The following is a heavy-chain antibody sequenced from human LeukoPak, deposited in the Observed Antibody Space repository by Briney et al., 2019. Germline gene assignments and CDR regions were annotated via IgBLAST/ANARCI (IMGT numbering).Heavy chain of an antibody. V-gene: IGHV3-7*01. D-gene: IGHD6-19*01. CDR2: IKQDGSEK. Sequence: GGSLRLSCAASGFTFSNYWMSWVRQAPGKVLEWVANIKQDGSEKYYVDSVKGRFTISRDNAKNSLYLQMNSLRAEDTAVYYCARGFRGWYAEGFDYWGQGTLVTVSS. CDR3: ARGFRGWYAEGFDY. J-gene: IGHJ4*02. CDR1: GFTFSNYW.